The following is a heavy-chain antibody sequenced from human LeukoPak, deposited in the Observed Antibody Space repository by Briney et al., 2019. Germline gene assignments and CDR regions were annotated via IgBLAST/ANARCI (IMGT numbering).Heavy chain of an antibody. Sequence: GGSLRLSCAASGFTFSSYAMSWVRQAPGKGLEWVSAISGSGGSTYYADSVKGRFTISRDNSKNTLYLQMNSLRAEDTAAYYCAKVGNPEDVTIYYYYYYMDVWGKGTTVTVSS. CDR1: GFTFSSYA. V-gene: IGHV3-23*01. J-gene: IGHJ6*03. D-gene: IGHD1-14*01. CDR2: ISGSGGST. CDR3: AKVGNPEDVTIYYYYYYMDV.